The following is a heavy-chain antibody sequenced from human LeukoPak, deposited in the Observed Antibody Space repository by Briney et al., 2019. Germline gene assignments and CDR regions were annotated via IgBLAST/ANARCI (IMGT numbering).Heavy chain of an antibody. J-gene: IGHJ4*02. D-gene: IGHD3-10*01. CDR2: IYHSGST. V-gene: IGHV4-4*02. Sequence: SETLSLTCAVSGGSISSSNWWSWVRQSPGKGLEWIGEIYHSGSTNYNPSLKSRVTISVDKSKNQFSLKLSSVTAADTAVYYCAKPTETYYYGSGSYYHFDYWGQGTLVTVSS. CDR3: AKPTETYYYGSGSYYHFDY. CDR1: GGSISSSNW.